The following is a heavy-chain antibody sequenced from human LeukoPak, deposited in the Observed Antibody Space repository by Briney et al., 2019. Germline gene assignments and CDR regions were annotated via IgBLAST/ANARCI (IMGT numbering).Heavy chain of an antibody. J-gene: IGHJ4*02. Sequence: GGSLRLSCAASGFTFDDYAMHWVRQAPGKGLKWVSGISWNSGSIGYADSVKGRFTISRDNAKNSLYLQMNSLRAEDTALYYCAKEKPSAAGWHWGQGTLVTVSS. CDR1: GFTFDDYA. V-gene: IGHV3-9*01. D-gene: IGHD6-13*01. CDR3: AKEKPSAAGWH. CDR2: ISWNSGSI.